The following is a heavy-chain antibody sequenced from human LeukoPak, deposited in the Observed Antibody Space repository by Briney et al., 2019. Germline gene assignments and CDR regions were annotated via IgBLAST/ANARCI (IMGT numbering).Heavy chain of an antibody. V-gene: IGHV3-11*04. J-gene: IGHJ4*02. CDR3: ARLPVAGKLDY. CDR2: ISSSSGTI. Sequence: GGSLRLSCAASGFTFSDYYMSWIRQAPGKGLEWVSYISSSSGTIYYADSVKGRFTISRDNAKNSLYLQMNSLRAEDTAVYYCARLPVAGKLDYWGQGTLVTVSS. D-gene: IGHD6-19*01. CDR1: GFTFSDYY.